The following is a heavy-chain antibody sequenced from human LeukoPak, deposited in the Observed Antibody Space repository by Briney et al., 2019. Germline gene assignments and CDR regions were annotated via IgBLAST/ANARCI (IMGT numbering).Heavy chain of an antibody. J-gene: IGHJ4*02. CDR2: ISSSSSYI. D-gene: IGHD1-1*01. CDR3: ARDLRAGTADY. CDR1: GFTFSSYS. V-gene: IGHV3-21*01. Sequence: GXXXRLSCAASGFTFSSYSMNWVRQAPGKGLEWVSSISSSSSYIYYADSVKGRFTISRDNAKNSLYLQMNSLRAEDTAVYYCARDLRAGTADYWGQGTLVTVSS.